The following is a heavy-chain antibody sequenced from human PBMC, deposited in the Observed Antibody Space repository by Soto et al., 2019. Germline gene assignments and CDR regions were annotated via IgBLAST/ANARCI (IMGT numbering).Heavy chain of an antibody. CDR2: INHSGST. Sequence: LSLTCAVYGGSFSGYYWSWIRQPPGKGLEWIGEINHSGSTNYNPSLKSRVTISVDTSKNQFSLKLSSVTAADTAVYYCARDRYSSSWSSLLYGMDVWGQGTTVTVSS. CDR1: GGSFSGYY. D-gene: IGHD6-13*01. J-gene: IGHJ6*02. V-gene: IGHV4-34*01. CDR3: ARDRYSSSWSSLLYGMDV.